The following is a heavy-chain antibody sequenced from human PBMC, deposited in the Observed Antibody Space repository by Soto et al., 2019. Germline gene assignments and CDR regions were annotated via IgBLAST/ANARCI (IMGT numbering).Heavy chain of an antibody. J-gene: IGHJ4*02. CDR1: GGCFSGYY. V-gene: IGHV4-34*01. CDR2: INHSGST. CDR3: ARRPYDY. Sequence: QVQLQQWGAGLLKPSETLSLTCAVYGGCFSGYYWSWIRQPPGKGLEWIGEINHSGSTNYNPSLKSRVTISVDTSKNQFSLKLSSVTAADTAVYYCARRPYDYWGQGTLVTVSS.